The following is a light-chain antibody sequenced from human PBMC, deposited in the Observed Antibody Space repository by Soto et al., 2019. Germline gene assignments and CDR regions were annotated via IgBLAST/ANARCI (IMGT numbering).Light chain of an antibody. CDR3: QNDNNGPPGT. Sequence: EVVMTQSPATLSVSPGERATLSCRASQRISSNLAWYQQRRGQAPRLLIYGASTRAPGIPARFSGSGSETEFTHAISRLQSAGSAVDYCQNDNNGPPGTFGQGTKVDIK. CDR2: GAS. J-gene: IGKJ1*01. V-gene: IGKV3-15*01. CDR1: QRISSN.